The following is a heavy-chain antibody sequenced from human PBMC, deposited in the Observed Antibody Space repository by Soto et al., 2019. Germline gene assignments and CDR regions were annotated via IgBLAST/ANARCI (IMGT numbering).Heavy chain of an antibody. J-gene: IGHJ4*02. CDR1: GDSVSSPYY. CDR2: VFHTGTT. Sequence: QVQLQESGPGLVKPSGTLSLTCGVSGDSVSSPYYWCWVRQPPGKGLEWIGEVFHTGTTSYNPSLCRRVTISMDKSNNQFSLDLSSVTAADTAVYYCARSAGWYAVHSWGPGTLVIVSS. D-gene: IGHD6-19*01. CDR3: ARSAGWYAVHS. V-gene: IGHV4-4*02.